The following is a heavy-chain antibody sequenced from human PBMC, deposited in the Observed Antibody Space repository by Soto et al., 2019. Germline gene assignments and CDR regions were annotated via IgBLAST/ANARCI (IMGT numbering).Heavy chain of an antibody. V-gene: IGHV5-51*01. CDR2: IYPGDSAT. Sequence: GEALKISCKGSGYSFTNYWIGWVRQKPGKGLEWMGIIYPGDSATKYSPSFQGQVTISADKSISTAYLQWSSLKASDTAMYYCASLPRYWGQGSLVTVSS. J-gene: IGHJ4*02. CDR1: GYSFTNYW. CDR3: ASLPRY.